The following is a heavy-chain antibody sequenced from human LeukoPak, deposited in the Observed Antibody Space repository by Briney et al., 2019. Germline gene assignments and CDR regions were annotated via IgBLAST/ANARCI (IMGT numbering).Heavy chain of an antibody. CDR3: ARDRVQAKNLAFDY. Sequence: SVKVSCKASGGTFSRYAISWVRQAPGQGLEWMGRIIPIFGTANYAQKFQGRVTITTDESTSTAFMELSSLRSEDTAVYYCARDRVQAKNLAFDYWGQGTLVTVSS. J-gene: IGHJ4*02. CDR1: GGTFSRYA. CDR2: IIPIFGTA. V-gene: IGHV1-69*05. D-gene: IGHD1-1*01.